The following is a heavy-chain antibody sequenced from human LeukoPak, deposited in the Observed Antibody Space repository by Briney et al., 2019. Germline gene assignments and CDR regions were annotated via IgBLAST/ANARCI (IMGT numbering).Heavy chain of an antibody. CDR3: ARISSDSISYYDH. V-gene: IGHV3-74*01. J-gene: IGHJ4*02. D-gene: IGHD3-22*01. CDR1: GITFSTYC. CDR2: INSEGSTI. Sequence: GGSLRLSCAGSGITFSTYCMHWVRQAPGKGLVWVSRINSEGSTISYADSVKGRFTISRDNAKNTLFLQMNSLRAEDTAVYYCARISSDSISYYDHWGQGTLVTVSS.